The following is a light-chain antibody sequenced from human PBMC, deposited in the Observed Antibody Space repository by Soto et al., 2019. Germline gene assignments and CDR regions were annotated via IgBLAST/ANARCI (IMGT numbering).Light chain of an antibody. CDR1: QSVLYSSNNKNY. CDR3: QQDYSTPLT. Sequence: VMTQSPDYLAVSLGERATINCKSSQSVLYSSNNKNYLAWYQQKPGQPPKLLIYWASTRESGVPDRFSGSGSGTDFTLTISSRQAEDVAVYYCQQDYSTPLTFGGGTKVEIK. CDR2: WAS. V-gene: IGKV4-1*01. J-gene: IGKJ4*01.